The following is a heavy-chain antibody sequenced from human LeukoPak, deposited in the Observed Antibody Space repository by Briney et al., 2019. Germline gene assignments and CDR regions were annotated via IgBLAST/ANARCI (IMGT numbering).Heavy chain of an antibody. CDR2: IRSKANSYAT. CDR3: TKGYYYGMDV. Sequence: GGSLKLSCAASGFTFSGSAMHWVHQASGKGLEWVGRIRSKANSYATAYAASVKGRFTISRDDSKNTAYLQMNSLKTEDTAVYYCTKGYYYGMDVWGQGTTVTVSS. CDR1: GFTFSGSA. V-gene: IGHV3-73*01. J-gene: IGHJ6*02.